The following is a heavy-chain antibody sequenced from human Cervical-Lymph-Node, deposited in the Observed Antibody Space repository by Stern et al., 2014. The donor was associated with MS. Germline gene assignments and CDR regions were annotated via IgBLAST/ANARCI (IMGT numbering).Heavy chain of an antibody. Sequence: VQLVQSGAEVKKPGESLKISCKGSGYSFTSYWIGWVRQMPGKGLEWMGIIYPGNSDIRYSPSFQGQVTISVDKSISTASLQWSSLKASDTAMYYCASAFKGSGWIFDYWGQGTLVTVSS. CDR3: ASAFKGSGWIFDY. J-gene: IGHJ4*02. V-gene: IGHV5-51*01. D-gene: IGHD6-19*01. CDR1: GYSFTSYW. CDR2: IYPGNSDI.